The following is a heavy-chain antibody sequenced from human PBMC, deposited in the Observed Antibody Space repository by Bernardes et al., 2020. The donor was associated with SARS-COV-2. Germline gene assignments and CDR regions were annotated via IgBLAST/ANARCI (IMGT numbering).Heavy chain of an antibody. CDR3: ARDLRTIFGVVIIRGGGLDY. CDR2: ISSSSSYI. CDR1: GFTFSSYS. J-gene: IGHJ4*02. Sequence: SLRLSCAASGFTFSSYSMNWVRQAPGTGLEWVSSISSSSSYIYYADSVKGRFTISRDNAKNSLYLQMNSLRAEDTAVYYCARDLRTIFGVVIIRGGGLDYWGQGTLVTVSS. V-gene: IGHV3-21*01. D-gene: IGHD3-3*01.